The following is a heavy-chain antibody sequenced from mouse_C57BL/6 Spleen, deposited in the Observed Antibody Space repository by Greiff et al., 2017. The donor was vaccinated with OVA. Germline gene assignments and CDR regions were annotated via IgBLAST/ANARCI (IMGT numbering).Heavy chain of an antibody. J-gene: IGHJ3*01. CDR1: GYAFSSYW. CDR2: IYPGAGDT. Sequence: VMLVESGAELVKPGASVKISCTASGYAFSSYWMNWVKQRPGKGLEWIGQIYPGAGDTNYTGKVKGQATLTADKSSSTAYMQLSSLTSEDSAVYFCARDYGSFAYWGQGTLVTVSA. V-gene: IGHV1-80*01. D-gene: IGHD2-2*01. CDR3: ARDYGSFAY.